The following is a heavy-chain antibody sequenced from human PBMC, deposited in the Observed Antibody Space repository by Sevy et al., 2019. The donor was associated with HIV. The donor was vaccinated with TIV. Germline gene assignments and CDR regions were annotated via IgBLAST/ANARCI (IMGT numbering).Heavy chain of an antibody. CDR1: GFTFSSYS. CDR3: AREMYSWNYIFPGSGMDV. V-gene: IGHV3-21*01. Sequence: GGSLRLSCAASGFTFSSYSMNWVRQAPGKGLEWVSSISSSSSYIYYADSVKGRFTISRDNAKNSLYRQMNSLRAEDTAVYYCAREMYSWNYIFPGSGMDVWGQGTTVTVSS. D-gene: IGHD1-7*01. CDR2: ISSSSSYI. J-gene: IGHJ6*02.